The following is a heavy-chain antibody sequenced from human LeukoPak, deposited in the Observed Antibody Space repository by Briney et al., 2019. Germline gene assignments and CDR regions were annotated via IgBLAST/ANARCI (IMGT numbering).Heavy chain of an antibody. CDR3: AKVQVHYYGSGTDAFDI. D-gene: IGHD3-10*01. J-gene: IGHJ3*02. Sequence: GGSLRLSCAASGFTFRSYVMSWVRQAPGKGLGWVSAITGSGETTYYADSVKGRFIISRDNSKNTLYLQMDSLRAEDTAIYYCAKVQVHYYGSGTDAFDIWGQGTMVTVSS. V-gene: IGHV3-23*01. CDR1: GFTFRSYV. CDR2: ITGSGETT.